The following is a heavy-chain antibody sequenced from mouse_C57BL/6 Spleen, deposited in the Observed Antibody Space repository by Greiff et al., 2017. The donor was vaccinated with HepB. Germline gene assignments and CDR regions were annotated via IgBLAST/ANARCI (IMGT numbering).Heavy chain of an antibody. Sequence: ESGPGLVKPSQSLSLTCSVTGYSITSGYYWNWIRQFPGNKLEWMGYISYDGSNNYNPSLKNRISITRDTSKNQFFLKLNSVTTEDTATYYCARDEDSSGLFAYWGQGTLVTVSA. CDR3: ARDEDSSGLFAY. CDR2: ISYDGSN. V-gene: IGHV3-6*01. CDR1: GYSITSGYY. J-gene: IGHJ3*01. D-gene: IGHD3-2*02.